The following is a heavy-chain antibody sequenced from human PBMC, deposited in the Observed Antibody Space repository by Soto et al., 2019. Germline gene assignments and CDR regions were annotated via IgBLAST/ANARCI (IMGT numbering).Heavy chain of an antibody. CDR3: TGYYYYFWGSYRPSPGDY. CDR1: GFTFGDYA. CDR2: IRSKAYGGTT. V-gene: IGHV3-49*03. D-gene: IGHD3-16*02. Sequence: GGSLRLSCTASGFTFGDYAMSWFRQAPGKGLEWVGFIRSKAYGGTTEYAASVKGRFTISRDDSKSIAYLQMNSLKTEDTAVFYFTGYYYYFWGSYRPSPGDYWGQETLVTVS. J-gene: IGHJ4*02.